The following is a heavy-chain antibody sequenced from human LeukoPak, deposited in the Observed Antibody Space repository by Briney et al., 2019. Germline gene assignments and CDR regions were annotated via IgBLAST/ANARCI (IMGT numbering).Heavy chain of an antibody. CDR2: IIPILGIA. J-gene: IGHJ4*02. V-gene: IGHV1-69*02. CDR1: GGTFSSYT. D-gene: IGHD6-13*01. Sequence: SVKVSXKASGGTFSSYTISWVRQAPGQGLEWMGRIIPILGIANYAQKFQGRVTITADKSTSTAYMELSSLRSEDTAVYYCARAYSSSWSPLGYWGQGTLVTVSS. CDR3: ARAYSSSWSPLGY.